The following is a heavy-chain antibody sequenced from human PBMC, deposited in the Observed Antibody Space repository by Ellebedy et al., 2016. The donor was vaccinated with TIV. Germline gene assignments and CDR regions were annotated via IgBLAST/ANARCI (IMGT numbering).Heavy chain of an antibody. CDR2: IYPGDSDT. CDR1: GYSFTSYW. V-gene: IGHV5-51*01. D-gene: IGHD2-15*01. J-gene: IGHJ4*02. CDR3: ARMDPDPLDMEDYYFDY. Sequence: GESLKISCKGSGYSFTSYWIGWVRQMPGKGLEWMGIIYPGDSDTRYSPSFQGQVTISADKSISTAYLQWSSLKASDTAMYYCARMDPDPLDMEDYYFDYWGQGTLVTVSS.